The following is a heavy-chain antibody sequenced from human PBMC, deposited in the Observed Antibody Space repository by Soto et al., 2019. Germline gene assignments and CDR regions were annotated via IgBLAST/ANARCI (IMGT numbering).Heavy chain of an antibody. CDR3: ARAIGTTLFDY. D-gene: IGHD1-1*01. J-gene: IGHJ4*02. Sequence: GGSLRVSWLSSVFTFSSYDMHWVRQGPGKGLEWVSAIGTAGDTNYAGSVKGRFTISRENAKNSLYLQMNSLRAGDTAIYFCARAIGTTLFDYWGQGTTVTVSS. V-gene: IGHV3-13*04. CDR1: VFTFSSYD. CDR2: IGTAGDT.